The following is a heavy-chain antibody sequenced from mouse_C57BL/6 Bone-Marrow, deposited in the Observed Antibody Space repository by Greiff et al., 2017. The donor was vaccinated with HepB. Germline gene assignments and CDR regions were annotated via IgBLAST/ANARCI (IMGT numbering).Heavy chain of an antibody. CDR2: IDPETGGT. CDR1: GYTFTDYE. CDR3: TRGKGFAY. V-gene: IGHV1-15*01. Sequence: LQQSGAELVRPGASVTLSCKASGYTFTDYEMHWVKQTPVHGLEWIGAIDPETGGTAYNQKFKGKAILTADKSSSTAYMELRSLTSEDSAVYYCTRGKGFAYWGQGTLVTVSA. J-gene: IGHJ3*01.